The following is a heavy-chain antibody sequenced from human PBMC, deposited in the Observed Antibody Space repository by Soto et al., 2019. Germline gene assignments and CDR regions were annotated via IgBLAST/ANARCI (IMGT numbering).Heavy chain of an antibody. V-gene: IGHV4-34*01. CDR1: GGSFSGSY. Sequence: QVQLQQWGAGLLKPSETLSLTCGVYGGSFSGSYWSWIRQPPGKGLEWIGEINDSGSTNYKPSLKLRVTISVHTSKNQFSLGLRSVTAADTAVYCCASGRGEDNYWGQGTLVTVSS. CDR2: INDSGST. D-gene: IGHD3-10*01. J-gene: IGHJ4*02. CDR3: ASGRGEDNY.